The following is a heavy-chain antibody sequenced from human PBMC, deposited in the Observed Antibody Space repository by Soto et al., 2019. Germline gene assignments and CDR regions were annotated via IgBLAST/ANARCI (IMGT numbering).Heavy chain of an antibody. CDR2: ISGSGGST. J-gene: IGHJ6*03. V-gene: IGHV3-23*01. CDR1: GFTFSSYA. Sequence: EVQLLESGGGLVQPGGSLRLSCAASGFTFSSYAMSWVRQAPGKGLEWVSGISGSGGSTYYADSVKGRFTISRDNSKNTLYLQMNSLRAEDTAVYYCAKSLGWSDYYMDVWGKGTTVTVSS. CDR3: AKSLGWSDYYMDV. D-gene: IGHD3-3*01.